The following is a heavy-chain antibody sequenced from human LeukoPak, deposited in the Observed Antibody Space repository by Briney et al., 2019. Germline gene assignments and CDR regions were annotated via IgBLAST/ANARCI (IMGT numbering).Heavy chain of an antibody. CDR2: INHSGST. CDR1: GGSFSGYY. J-gene: IGHJ5*02. D-gene: IGHD3-22*01. V-gene: IGHV4-34*01. CDR3: ARGRRITMIVVGVWFDP. Sequence: SETLFLTCAVYGGSFSGYYWSWIRQPPGKGLEWIGEINHSGSTNYNPPLKSRVTISVDTSKNQFSLKLSSVTAADTAVYYCARGRRITMIVVGVWFDPWGQGTLVTVSS.